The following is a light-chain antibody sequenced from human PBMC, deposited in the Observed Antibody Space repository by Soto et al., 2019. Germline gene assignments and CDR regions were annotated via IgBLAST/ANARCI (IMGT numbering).Light chain of an antibody. V-gene: IGLV2-8*01. CDR3: SSYTSSSTLPYV. CDR2: EVT. J-gene: IGLJ1*01. Sequence: QSALTQPPSASGSPGQSVTISCTGTSSDVGGYNYVSWYQQYPGRAPKLMIYEVTKRPSGVPDRFSGSKSGNTASLTVSGLQAEDEADYYCSSYTSSSTLPYVFGTGT. CDR1: SSDVGGYNY.